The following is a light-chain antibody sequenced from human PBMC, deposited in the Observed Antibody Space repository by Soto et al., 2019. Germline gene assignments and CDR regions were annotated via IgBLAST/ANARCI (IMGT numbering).Light chain of an antibody. CDR1: QTVSSNY. V-gene: IGKV3-20*01. CDR3: QLYGTSPKP. Sequence: EIVLTPSPGTLSLSPVERATLSCRASQTVSSNYLAWYQQKPGQAPRLLIYAASTRATGIPDRFSGSGSGTDFTLSISRLEPEDFAVYYCQLYGTSPKPFGQGTKVDI. J-gene: IGKJ1*01. CDR2: AAS.